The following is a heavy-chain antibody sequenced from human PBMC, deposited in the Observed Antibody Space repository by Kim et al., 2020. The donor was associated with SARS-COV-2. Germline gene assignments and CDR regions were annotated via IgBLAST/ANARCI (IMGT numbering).Heavy chain of an antibody. D-gene: IGHD5-12*01. CDR2: INHSGST. J-gene: IGHJ4*02. V-gene: IGHV4-34*01. CDR1: GGSFSGYY. CDR3: ARGRVEMATSNYYFDY. Sequence: SETLSLTCAVYGGSFSGYYWSWIRQPPGKGLEWIGEINHSGSTNYNPSLKSRVTISVDTSKNQFSLKLSSVTAADTAVYYCARGRVEMATSNYYFDYWGQGTLVTVSS.